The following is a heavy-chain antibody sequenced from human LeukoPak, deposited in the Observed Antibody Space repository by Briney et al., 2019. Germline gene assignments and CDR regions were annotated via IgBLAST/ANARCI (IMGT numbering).Heavy chain of an antibody. CDR2: ISGSGGST. D-gene: IGHD4-23*01. Sequence: GGSLRLSCAASGFTLSSYGMNWVRQAPGKGLEWVSLISGSGGSTYYADSVKGRFTISRDNSKNTLYLQMNSLRAEDTAVYYCAKSTTLGDFDYWGQGTLVTVSS. CDR1: GFTLSSYG. J-gene: IGHJ4*02. V-gene: IGHV3-23*01. CDR3: AKSTTLGDFDY.